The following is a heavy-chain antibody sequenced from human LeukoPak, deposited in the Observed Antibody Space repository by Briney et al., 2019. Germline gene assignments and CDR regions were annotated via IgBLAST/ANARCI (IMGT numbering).Heavy chain of an antibody. CDR3: ARVFRWGSPGAFDI. V-gene: IGHV1-2*02. CDR2: INPNSGDT. D-gene: IGHD3-16*01. J-gene: IGHJ3*02. CDR1: GYTFTGNY. Sequence: GASVKVSCKASGYTFTGNYIHWVRQAPGQGLEWMGWINPNSGDTNYAQKFQGRVTMTRDTSISTAYMELSRLRSDDTAVYYCARVFRWGSPGAFDIWGQGTMVTVSS.